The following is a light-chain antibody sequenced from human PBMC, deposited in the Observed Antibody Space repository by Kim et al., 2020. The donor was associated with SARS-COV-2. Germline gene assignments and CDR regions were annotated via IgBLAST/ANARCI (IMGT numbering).Light chain of an antibody. J-gene: IGKJ1*01. CDR3: QQYGSSPLGT. Sequence: PGERATPSCRASQSGSSSYLAWYQQKPGQAPRLLIYGASSRATGIPDRFSGSGSGTDFTLTISRLEPEDFAVYYCQQYGSSPLGTFGQGTKVDIK. V-gene: IGKV3-20*01. CDR2: GAS. CDR1: QSGSSSY.